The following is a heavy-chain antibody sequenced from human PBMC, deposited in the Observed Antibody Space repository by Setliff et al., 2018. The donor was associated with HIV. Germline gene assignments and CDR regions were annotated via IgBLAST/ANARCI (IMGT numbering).Heavy chain of an antibody. Sequence: SETLSLTCTVSGGSFNNYHWSWIRQPAGKGLEWIGRIYDSGATNYKPSLKSRVTMSIDKSNNQFSLYLTSVTAADTAVYFCARLRITMIMMLNYFDYWGQGTLVTVSS. CDR3: ARLRITMIMMLNYFDY. CDR2: IYDSGAT. CDR1: GGSFNNYH. D-gene: IGHD3-22*01. J-gene: IGHJ4*02. V-gene: IGHV4-4*07.